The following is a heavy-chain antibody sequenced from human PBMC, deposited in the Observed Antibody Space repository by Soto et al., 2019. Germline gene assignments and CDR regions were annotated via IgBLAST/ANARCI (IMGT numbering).Heavy chain of an antibody. CDR3: AKWRSSSTFNY. Sequence: EVQLLESGGGLVQPGESLRLSCAASGFTFSSYAMSWVRQAPGKGLEWVSVISGSDDSTYYADSVKGRFTISRDNSKNTLYLQTYSLRAEDRAVYYCAKWRSSSTFNYWGHGTRVTVSS. V-gene: IGHV3-23*01. J-gene: IGHJ4*01. CDR2: ISGSDDST. CDR1: GFTFSSYA. D-gene: IGHD6-6*01.